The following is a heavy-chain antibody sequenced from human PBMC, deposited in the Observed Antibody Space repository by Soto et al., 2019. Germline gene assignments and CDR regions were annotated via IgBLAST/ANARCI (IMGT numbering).Heavy chain of an antibody. D-gene: IGHD6-19*01. CDR2: ISWDGGST. CDR3: ARVKGHQWLVSYYYGMDV. CDR1: GFTFEDYA. V-gene: IGHV3-43D*04. Sequence: GGSLRLSCAASGFTFEDYAMHWVRQAPGKGLEWVSLISWDGGSTYYADSVKGRFTISRDNSKNSLYLQMNSLRAEDTAVYYCARVKGHQWLVSYYYGMDVWGQGTTVTVSS. J-gene: IGHJ6*02.